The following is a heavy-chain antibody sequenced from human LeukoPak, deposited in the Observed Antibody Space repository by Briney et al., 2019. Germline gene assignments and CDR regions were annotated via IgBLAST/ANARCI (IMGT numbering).Heavy chain of an antibody. V-gene: IGHV3-9*01. CDR1: GFTFDDYA. D-gene: IGHD6-19*01. Sequence: PGRSLRLSCAASGFTFDDYAMHWVRQAPGKGLEWVSGISWNSGSIGYADSVKGRFTISRDNAKNSLYLQMNSLRAEDTALYYCAKDGSSGWYGEYFQHWGQGTLVTVSS. CDR3: AKDGSSGWYGEYFQH. J-gene: IGHJ1*01. CDR2: ISWNSGSI.